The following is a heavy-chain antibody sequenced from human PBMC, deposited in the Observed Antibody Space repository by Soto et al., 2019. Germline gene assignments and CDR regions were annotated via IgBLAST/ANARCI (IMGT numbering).Heavy chain of an antibody. CDR1: GGSISSGGYY. J-gene: IGHJ4*02. Sequence: TLSLTCTVSGGSISSGGYYWSWIRQHPGKGLEWIGYIYYSGSTYYNPSLKSRVTISVDTSKNQFSLKLSSVTAADTAVYYCARALQLRVAATNFDYWGQGTLVTVSS. CDR3: ARALQLRVAATNFDY. CDR2: IYYSGST. V-gene: IGHV4-31*03. D-gene: IGHD2-15*01.